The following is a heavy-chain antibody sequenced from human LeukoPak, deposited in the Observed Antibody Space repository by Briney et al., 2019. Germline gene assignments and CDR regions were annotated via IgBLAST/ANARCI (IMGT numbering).Heavy chain of an antibody. D-gene: IGHD1-7*01. CDR1: GGSISTSNYY. CDR2: IFYSGST. CDR3: ARATGATPDY. Sequence: SETLSLTCTVSGGSISTSNYYWGWIRQPPGKGLEWIGNIFYSGSTYYNPSLKSRVTISVDTSKNQFSLKLSSVTAADTAVYYCARATGATPDYWGQGTLVTVSS. V-gene: IGHV4-39*07. J-gene: IGHJ4*02.